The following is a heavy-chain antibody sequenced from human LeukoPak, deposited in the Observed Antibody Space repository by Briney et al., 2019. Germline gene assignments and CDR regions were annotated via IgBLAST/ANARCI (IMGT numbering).Heavy chain of an antibody. CDR2: IVVGSGNT. CDR1: GFTFTSSA. Sequence: ASVKVSCKASGFTFTSSAVQWVRQARGQRLEWIGWIVVGSGNTNYAQKFQERVTITRDMSTSTAYMELSSLRSEDTAVYYCAADQGLASFIYYYYGMDVWGQGTTVTVPS. J-gene: IGHJ6*02. D-gene: IGHD3-10*01. V-gene: IGHV1-58*01. CDR3: AADQGLASFIYYYYGMDV.